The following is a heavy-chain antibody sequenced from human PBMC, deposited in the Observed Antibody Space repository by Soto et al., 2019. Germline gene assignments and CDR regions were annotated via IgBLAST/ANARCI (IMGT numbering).Heavy chain of an antibody. J-gene: IGHJ5*02. CDR1: GFTFSSYW. D-gene: IGHD3-10*01. Sequence: GGSLRLSCAASGFTFSSYWMSWVRQAPGKGLEWVGNIKQDGSEKYYVDSVKGRFTISRDNAKNSLYLQMNSLRAEDTAVYYCAREGYGSGSYPHFLRWFDPWGQGTLVTVSS. CDR2: IKQDGSEK. V-gene: IGHV3-7*01. CDR3: AREGYGSGSYPHFLRWFDP.